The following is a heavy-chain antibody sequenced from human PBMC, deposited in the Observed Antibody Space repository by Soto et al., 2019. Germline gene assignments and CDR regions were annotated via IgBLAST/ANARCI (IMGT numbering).Heavy chain of an antibody. D-gene: IGHD6-19*01. V-gene: IGHV3-48*03. CDR2: ISSSGSTI. Sequence: GGSLRLSCAASGSTFSSYEMNWVRQAPGKGLEWVSYISSSGSTIYYADSVKGRFTISRDNAKNSLYLQMNSLRAEDTAVYYRARDSSSGWYSWFDPWGQGTLVTVSS. CDR3: ARDSSSGWYSWFDP. CDR1: GSTFSSYE. J-gene: IGHJ5*02.